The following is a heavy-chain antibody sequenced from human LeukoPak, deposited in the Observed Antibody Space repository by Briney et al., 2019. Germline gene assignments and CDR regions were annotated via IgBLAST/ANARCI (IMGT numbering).Heavy chain of an antibody. V-gene: IGHV4-4*07. Sequence: SETLSLTCTVSGGSISSYYWSWIRQPAGKGLEWIGRIYTSGSTNYNPSLKSRVTMSVDTSKNQFSLKLSSVTAADTAVYYCARLRRVGATTSELGYWGQGTLVTVSS. D-gene: IGHD1-26*01. CDR1: GGSISSYY. J-gene: IGHJ4*02. CDR3: ARLRRVGATTSELGY. CDR2: IYTSGST.